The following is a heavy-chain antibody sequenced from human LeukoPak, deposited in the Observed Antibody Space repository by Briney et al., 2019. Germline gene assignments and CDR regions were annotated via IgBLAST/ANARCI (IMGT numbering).Heavy chain of an antibody. V-gene: IGHV3-33*06. CDR1: GFTFSSYG. J-gene: IGHJ4*02. Sequence: GGSLRLSWAASGFTFSSYGMHWVRQAPGKGLEWVAVIWYDGSNKYYADSVKGRFTISRDNSKNTLYLQMNSLRAEDTAVYYCAKGGIVEPYWGQGTLVTVSS. CDR3: AKGGIVEPY. D-gene: IGHD1-26*01. CDR2: IWYDGSNK.